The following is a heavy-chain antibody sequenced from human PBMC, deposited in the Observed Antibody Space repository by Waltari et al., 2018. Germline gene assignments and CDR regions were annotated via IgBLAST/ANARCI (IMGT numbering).Heavy chain of an antibody. Sequence: QLQLQESGPGLVKPSETLSLTCTVSVGSISTYYWRWIRQPPGQGLDWIGYIYYSASTNYNPSLKSLVTISVDTSKNQFSLKLSSVTAAATAVYYCARFTSGWFDYWCQGTLVTVSS. CDR2: IYYSAST. CDR1: VGSISTYY. J-gene: IGHJ4*02. V-gene: IGHV4-59*01. CDR3: ARFTSGWFDY. D-gene: IGHD6-19*01.